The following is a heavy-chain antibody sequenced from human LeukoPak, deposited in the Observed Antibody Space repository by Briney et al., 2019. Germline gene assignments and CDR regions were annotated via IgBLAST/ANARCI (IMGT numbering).Heavy chain of an antibody. CDR1: GFKFSDYA. Sequence: GSLRLSCAASGFKFSDYAMNWVRQAPGKGLEWVSGMSGTGGTSYYADSAKGRFTISRDNSKSTLDLQMNSLRAEDTAVYYCAKWVPRSLESIYGMDVWGQGTTVIASS. CDR2: MSGTGGTS. V-gene: IGHV3-23*01. D-gene: IGHD3-3*01. J-gene: IGHJ6*02. CDR3: AKWVPRSLESIYGMDV.